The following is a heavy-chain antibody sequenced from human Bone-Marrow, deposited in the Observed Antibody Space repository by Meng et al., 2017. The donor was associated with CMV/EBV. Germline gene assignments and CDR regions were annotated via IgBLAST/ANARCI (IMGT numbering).Heavy chain of an antibody. D-gene: IGHD2-8*02. CDR1: GFTFSSYA. V-gene: IGHV3-7*01. Sequence: GESLKISCAASGFTFSSYAMHWVRQAPGKGLEWVANIKQDGSEKYYVDSVKGRFTISRDNAKNSLYLQMNSLRAEDTAVYYCAREVVLSGWGQGTRVTVYS. J-gene: IGHJ4*02. CDR3: AREVVLSG. CDR2: IKQDGSEK.